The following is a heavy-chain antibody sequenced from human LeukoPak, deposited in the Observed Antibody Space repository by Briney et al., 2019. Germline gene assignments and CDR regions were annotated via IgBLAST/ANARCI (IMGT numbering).Heavy chain of an antibody. CDR1: GGSISSYY. CDR3: ARGDYYDSSGYYLDY. D-gene: IGHD3-22*01. CDR2: IYYSGST. Sequence: PSGTLSLTCTVPGGSISSYYWSWIRQPPGKGLEWIGYIYYSGSTNYNPSLKSRVTISVDTSKNQFSLKLSSVTAADTAVYYCARGDYYDSSGYYLDYWGQGTLVTVYS. V-gene: IGHV4-59*01. J-gene: IGHJ4*02.